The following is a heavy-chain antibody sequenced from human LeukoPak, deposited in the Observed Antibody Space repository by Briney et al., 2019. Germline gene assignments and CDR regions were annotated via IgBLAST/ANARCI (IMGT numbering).Heavy chain of an antibody. Sequence: GGFLRLSCAASEFTFSSYSMNWVRQAPGKGLEWVSSISSSSSYIYYADSVKGRFTISRDNAKNSLYLQMNSLRAEDTAVYYCARARDSGSYYGGYFDYWGQGTLVTVSS. V-gene: IGHV3-21*01. CDR2: ISSSSSYI. CDR3: ARARDSGSYYGGYFDY. CDR1: EFTFSSYS. J-gene: IGHJ4*02. D-gene: IGHD1-26*01.